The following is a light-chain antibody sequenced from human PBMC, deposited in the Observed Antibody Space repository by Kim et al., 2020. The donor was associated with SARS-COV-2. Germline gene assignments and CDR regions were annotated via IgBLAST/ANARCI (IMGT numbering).Light chain of an antibody. CDR3: QQRKDWPPLT. V-gene: IGKV3-11*01. CDR1: QNIDNY. CDR2: DAS. Sequence: EVVLTQSPATLSLSPGERATLSCRASQNIDNYLAWYQQKPGQAPRLLIYDASNRVTGIPPRFSGSGSGIDFTLTISSLEPEDFAIYYCQQRKDWPPLTFGGGTKVDIK. J-gene: IGKJ4*01.